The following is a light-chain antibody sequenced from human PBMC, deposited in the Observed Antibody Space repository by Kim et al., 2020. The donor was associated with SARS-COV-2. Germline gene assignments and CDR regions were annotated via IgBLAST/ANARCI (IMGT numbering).Light chain of an antibody. CDR1: QGISSS. V-gene: IGKV1-9*01. CDR3: QQLNSYLYT. Sequence: SASVGDRVTISCRASQGISSSLAWYQQKPGKPPRVLLYLESTLRSTVPARFSASGSGTEFTLTISSLQPEDFATYYCQQLNSYLYTFGQGTKLEI. J-gene: IGKJ2*01. CDR2: LES.